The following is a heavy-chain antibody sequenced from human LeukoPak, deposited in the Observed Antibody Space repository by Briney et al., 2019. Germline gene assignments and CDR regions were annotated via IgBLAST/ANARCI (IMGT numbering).Heavy chain of an antibody. CDR1: GYTFTSYG. J-gene: IGHJ4*02. CDR2: ISAYNGNT. D-gene: IGHD3-9*01. Sequence: ASVKVSCKASGYTFTSYGISWVRQAPGQGLEWMGWISAYNGNTNYAQKLQGRVTMTTDTSTSTAYMELRSLRSDDTAVYYCARPFQDYDILTGYYYYFDYWGQGTLVTVSS. CDR3: ARPFQDYDILTGYYYYFDY. V-gene: IGHV1-18*01.